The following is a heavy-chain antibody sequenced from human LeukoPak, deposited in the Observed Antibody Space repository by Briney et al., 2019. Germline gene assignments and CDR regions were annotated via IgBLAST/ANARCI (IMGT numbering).Heavy chain of an antibody. D-gene: IGHD3-10*01. V-gene: IGHV3-23*01. CDR1: GFPFDTYA. CDR3: SNSPPTYGDLDY. J-gene: IGHJ4*02. Sequence: GGSLRLACSASGFPFDTYAMSWVRQAPGRGLEWVSAISESGEETYYVDSVEGRFTISRDNSKNTLSLQMNNLRVDDTAIYYCSNSPPTYGDLDYWGQGTLVTVSS. CDR2: ISESGEET.